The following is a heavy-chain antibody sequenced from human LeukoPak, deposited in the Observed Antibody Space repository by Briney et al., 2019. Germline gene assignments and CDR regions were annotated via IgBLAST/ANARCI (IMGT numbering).Heavy chain of an antibody. J-gene: IGHJ3*02. CDR2: INPTSGRT. D-gene: IGHD3-10*01. Sequence: ASVKVSCKASTYIFNKYYIHWVRQAPGRGLEWMGIINPTSGRTSYAQNFQARVTMTRDMSTNTMYMDLSSLKSEDTAVYNCASGGEFRGSAFDIWGQGTTVIVSS. CDR3: ASGGEFRGSAFDI. CDR1: TYIFNKYY. V-gene: IGHV1-46*02.